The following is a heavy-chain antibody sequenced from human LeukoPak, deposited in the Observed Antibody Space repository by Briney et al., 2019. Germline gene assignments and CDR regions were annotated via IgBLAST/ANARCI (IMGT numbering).Heavy chain of an antibody. V-gene: IGHV4-61*02. CDR3: ARVSYSSGWYDDYFDY. D-gene: IGHD6-19*01. J-gene: IGHJ4*02. CDR1: GGSISSGSYY. CDR2: IYTSGST. Sequence: SETLSLTCTVSGGSISSGSYYWNWIRQPAGKGLEWIGRIYTSGSTNYNPSLKSRITISVDTSKNQFSLKLSSVTAADTAVYYCARVSYSSGWYDDYFDYWGQGTLVTVSS.